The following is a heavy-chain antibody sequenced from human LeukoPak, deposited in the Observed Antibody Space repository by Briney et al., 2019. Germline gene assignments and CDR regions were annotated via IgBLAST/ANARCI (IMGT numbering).Heavy chain of an antibody. CDR3: TRHLTIVEATPFDL. Sequence: LPGGSPRLSCEASGFTFSGSAMHWVRQASGNGLEWVGHIRRKANNYATTYAASVKGRFTISRDDSTSTAYLQMNSLKTEDTAVYYCTRHLTIVEATPFDLWGQGTLVTVSS. CDR2: IRRKANNYAT. J-gene: IGHJ5*02. D-gene: IGHD1-26*01. V-gene: IGHV3-73*01. CDR1: GFTFSGSA.